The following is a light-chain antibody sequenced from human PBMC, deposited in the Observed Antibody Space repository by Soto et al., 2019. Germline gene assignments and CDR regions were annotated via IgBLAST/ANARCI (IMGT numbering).Light chain of an antibody. V-gene: IGLV2-14*01. Sequence: QSALTQPASVSGSPGQSITISCTETSSDVGGYNYVSWYQQHPGKAPKLMIYEVSNRPSGVSNRFSGSKSGNTASLTISGLQADDEADYYCRSYTSSSTRVFGPGTKLTVL. CDR3: RSYTSSSTRV. CDR2: EVS. CDR1: SSDVGGYNY. J-gene: IGLJ1*01.